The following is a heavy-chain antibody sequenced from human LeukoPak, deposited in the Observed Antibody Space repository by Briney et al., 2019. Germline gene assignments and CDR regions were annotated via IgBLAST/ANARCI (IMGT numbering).Heavy chain of an antibody. V-gene: IGHV3-53*01. CDR1: GFTVSSNY. Sequence: GSLRLSCAASGFTVSSNYMSWVRQAPGKGLEWVSVIYSGGSTYYADSVKGRFTISRDNSKNTLYLQMNSLRVEDTAVYYCARDRDSSGLFDYWGQGTLVTVSS. CDR2: IYSGGST. J-gene: IGHJ4*02. D-gene: IGHD6-19*01. CDR3: ARDRDSSGLFDY.